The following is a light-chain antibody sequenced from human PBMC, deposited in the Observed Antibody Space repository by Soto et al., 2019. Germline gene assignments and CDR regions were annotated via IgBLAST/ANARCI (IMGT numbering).Light chain of an antibody. Sequence: DIQMTQSPSSLSASVGDRVTITCRASQSIRNSLNWYQQKPGKAPKLLIYAASSLQSGVPSRFSGGGSGTDFTLTISSLQPEDFATFYCQQTYSTPGTFGQGTKVEIK. V-gene: IGKV1-39*01. CDR2: AAS. CDR1: QSIRNS. CDR3: QQTYSTPGT. J-gene: IGKJ1*01.